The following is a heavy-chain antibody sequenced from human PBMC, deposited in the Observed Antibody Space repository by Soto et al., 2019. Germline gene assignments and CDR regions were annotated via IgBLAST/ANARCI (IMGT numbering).Heavy chain of an antibody. J-gene: IGHJ4*02. CDR2: IYWDDDK. V-gene: IGHV2-5*02. D-gene: IGHD6-13*01. CDR3: AHSLIAAAGMGAYFDY. Sequence: QITLKESGPTLVKPTQTLTLTCTFSGFSLSTSGVGVGWIRQPPGKALEWLALIYWDDDKRYSPSLKSRLTITTDTSKNQVVLTMTNMDPVDTATYYCAHSLIAAAGMGAYFDYWGQGTLVTVSS. CDR1: GFSLSTSGVG.